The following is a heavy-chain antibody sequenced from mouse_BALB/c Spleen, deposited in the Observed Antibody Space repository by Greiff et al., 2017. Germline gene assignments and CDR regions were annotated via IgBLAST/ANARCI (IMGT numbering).Heavy chain of an antibody. V-gene: IGHV5-6-3*01. J-gene: IGHJ4*01. D-gene: IGHD1-1*01. CDR2: INSNGGST. CDR1: GFTFSSYG. CDR3: ARAYYGSSYYYAMDY. Sequence: EVKVVESGGGLVQPGGSLKLSCAASGFTFSSYGMSWVRQTPDKRLELVATINSNGGSTYYPDSVKGRFTISRDNAKNTLYLQMSSLKSEDTAMYYCARAYYGSSYYYAMDYWGQGTSVTVSS.